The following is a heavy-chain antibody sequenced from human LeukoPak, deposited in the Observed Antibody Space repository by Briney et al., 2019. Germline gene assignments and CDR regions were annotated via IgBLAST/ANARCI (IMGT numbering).Heavy chain of an antibody. CDR2: IKQDGSEK. CDR3: ARGATTTRFGRFDP. CDR1: GFTFSNYW. V-gene: IGHV3-7*04. D-gene: IGHD4-17*01. Sequence: GGSLRLSCAASGFTFSNYWMSWVRQAPGKGLEWVANIKQDGSEKYYVDSVKGRFTISRDNAKNSLYLQMNSLRAEDTAVYYCARGATTTRFGRFDPWGQGTLVIVSS. J-gene: IGHJ5*02.